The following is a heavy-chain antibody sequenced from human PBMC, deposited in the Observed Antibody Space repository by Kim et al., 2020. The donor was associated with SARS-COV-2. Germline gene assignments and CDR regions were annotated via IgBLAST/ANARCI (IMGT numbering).Heavy chain of an antibody. CDR1: GYTFTTFN. CDR3: ARAGVGIKFDP. Sequence: ASVKVSCKASGYTFTTFNIHWVRQAPGQGPEWMGIINPNGGSANYAQKFQGRVTMTRDTSTSTVYMELSSLTSEDTAVYYCARAGVGIKFDPWGQGTLVTVSS. D-gene: IGHD6-19*01. V-gene: IGHV1-46*01. J-gene: IGHJ5*02. CDR2: INPNGGSA.